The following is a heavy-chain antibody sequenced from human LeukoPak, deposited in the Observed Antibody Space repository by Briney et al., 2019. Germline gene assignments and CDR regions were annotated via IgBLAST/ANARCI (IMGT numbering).Heavy chain of an antibody. V-gene: IGHV1-24*01. Sequence: ASVKVSCKVSGYTLTELSMHWVRQAPGKGLEWMGGFDPEDGETIYAQKFQGRVTMTEDTSTDTAYMELSSLRSEDTAVYYCATLRFEKSNPWGGVYYYYMDVWGKGTTVTVSS. D-gene: IGHD3-10*01. J-gene: IGHJ6*03. CDR3: ATLRFEKSNPWGGVYYYYMDV. CDR2: FDPEDGET. CDR1: GYTLTELS.